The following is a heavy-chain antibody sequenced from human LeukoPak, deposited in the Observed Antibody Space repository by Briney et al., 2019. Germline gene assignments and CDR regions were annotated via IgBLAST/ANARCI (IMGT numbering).Heavy chain of an antibody. CDR1: GFSFITYG. V-gene: IGHV3-23*01. CDR3: AKGLDGSGSYSPLDY. J-gene: IGHJ4*02. Sequence: GASLRLSCGACGFSFITYGMTWVRHAPGKGLEWVSSISNSGDYTYYADSVKGRITISSDSSINALFPHRNSLGAEDTAVYFCAKGLDGSGSYSPLDYWGQGTLVTVSS. D-gene: IGHD3-10*01. CDR2: ISNSGDYT.